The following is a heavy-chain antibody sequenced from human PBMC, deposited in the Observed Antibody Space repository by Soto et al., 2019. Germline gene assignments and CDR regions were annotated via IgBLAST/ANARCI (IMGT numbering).Heavy chain of an antibody. J-gene: IGHJ4*02. Sequence: VQLVESGGGVVQPGRSLRLSCAASGFTFSSYAMHWVRQAPGKGLEWVAVISYDGSNKYYADSVKGRFTISRDNSKNTLYLQMNSLRAEDTAVYYCARDAPLQYYDFWSGYLSYWGQGTLVTVSS. CDR2: ISYDGSNK. V-gene: IGHV3-30-3*01. CDR3: ARDAPLQYYDFWSGYLSY. CDR1: GFTFSSYA. D-gene: IGHD3-3*01.